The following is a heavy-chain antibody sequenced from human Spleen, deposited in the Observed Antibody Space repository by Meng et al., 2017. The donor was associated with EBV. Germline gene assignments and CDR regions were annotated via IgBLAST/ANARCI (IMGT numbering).Heavy chain of an antibody. J-gene: IGHJ5*02. CDR1: GGSINNGGYS. CDR2: IYQSGSA. D-gene: IGHD4-17*01. V-gene: IGHV4-30-2*01. Sequence: QLQLKESGSGLVKPSQTLALTCAVSGGSINNGGYSWSWIRQPPGKGLDWIGYIYQSGSAYYNPPLKSRVTMSVDMSKNQFSLKLSSVTAADTAVYYCARGGGYGDYEGWFDPWGQGTLVTVSS. CDR3: ARGGGYGDYEGWFDP.